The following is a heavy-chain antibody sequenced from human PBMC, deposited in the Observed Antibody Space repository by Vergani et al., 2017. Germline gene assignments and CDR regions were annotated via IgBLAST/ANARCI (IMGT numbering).Heavy chain of an antibody. D-gene: IGHD5-12*01. CDR2: IGGSGSHT. CDR1: GFNFSDYY. CDR3: ARAGGYAYDI. J-gene: IGHJ3*02. V-gene: IGHV3-11*06. Sequence: VQLVESGGGLVKPGESLRLSCAASGFNFSDYYMNWIRQAPGKGLEWVSYIGGSGSHTNYADSVKGRFSISRDNAKKSLYLQMNSLRAEDTAVYYCARAGGYAYDIWGQGTMVTVSS.